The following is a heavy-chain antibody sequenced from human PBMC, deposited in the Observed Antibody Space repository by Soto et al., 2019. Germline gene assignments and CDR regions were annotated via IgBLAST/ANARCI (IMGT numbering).Heavy chain of an antibody. Sequence: ETLSLTCTVSGGSISSYYWSWIRQPPGKGLEWIGYIYYSGSTNYNPSLKSRVTISVDTSKNQFSLKLSSVTAADTAVYYCARDQSYYYGSGSYSNRYYYSGMDVWGQGTTVTVSS. J-gene: IGHJ6*02. D-gene: IGHD3-10*01. CDR1: GGSISSYY. V-gene: IGHV4-59*01. CDR2: IYYSGST. CDR3: ARDQSYYYGSGSYSNRYYYSGMDV.